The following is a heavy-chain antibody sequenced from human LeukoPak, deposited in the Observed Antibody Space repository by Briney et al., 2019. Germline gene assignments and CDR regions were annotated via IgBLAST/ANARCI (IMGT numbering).Heavy chain of an antibody. CDR1: GYTFTSYG. CDR2: ISAYNGNT. Sequence: GASVKVSCKASGYTFTSYGISWMRQAPGQGLEWMGWISAYNGNTNYAQKLQGRVTMTTDTSTSTAYMELRSLRSDDTAVYYCARAHDSSGYSPDDYWGQGTLVTVSS. CDR3: ARAHDSSGYSPDDY. V-gene: IGHV1-18*01. J-gene: IGHJ4*02. D-gene: IGHD3-22*01.